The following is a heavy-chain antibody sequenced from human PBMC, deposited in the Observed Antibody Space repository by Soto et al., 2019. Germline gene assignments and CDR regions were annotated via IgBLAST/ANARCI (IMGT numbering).Heavy chain of an antibody. CDR2: IWYDGSNK. J-gene: IGHJ5*02. Sequence: QVQLVESGGGVVQPGRSLRLSCAASGFTFSSYGMHWVRQAPGKGLEWVAVIWYDGSNKYYADSVKGRFTISRDNSKNSLYLQMNSLRAEDTAVYYCARDRGTSTYYDFWSGYYSWFDPWGQGTLVTVSS. CDR1: GFTFSSYG. CDR3: ARDRGTSTYYDFWSGYYSWFDP. D-gene: IGHD3-3*01. V-gene: IGHV3-33*01.